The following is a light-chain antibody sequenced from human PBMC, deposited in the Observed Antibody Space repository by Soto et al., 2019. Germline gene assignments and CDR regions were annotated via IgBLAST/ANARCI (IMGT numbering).Light chain of an antibody. J-gene: IGLJ1*01. CDR2: EVS. CDR1: SSDVGGYNY. CDR3: SSYAGSNNFV. V-gene: IGLV2-8*01. Sequence: QSVLTQPPSASGSPGQSVTISCTGTSSDVGGYNYVSWYQQHPGKAPQLMIYEVSKRPSGLPDRCSGSKSGNTASLTVSGIQDEAEADYYCSSYAGSNNFVFGTGTKLTVL.